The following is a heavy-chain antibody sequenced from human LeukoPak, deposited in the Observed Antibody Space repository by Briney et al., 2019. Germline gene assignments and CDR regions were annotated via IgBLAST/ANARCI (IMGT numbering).Heavy chain of an antibody. J-gene: IGHJ6*02. D-gene: IGHD3-10*01. CDR3: ARAHPSGRDYYGMDV. CDR1: GGSISSGGYY. V-gene: IGHV4-31*03. CDR2: IYYSGST. Sequence: SQTLSLTCTVPGGSISSGGYYWSWIRQHPGKGLEWIGYIYYSGSTYYNPSLKSRVTISADTSKNQFSLKLSSVTAADTAVYYCARAHPSGRDYYGMDVWGQGTTVTVSS.